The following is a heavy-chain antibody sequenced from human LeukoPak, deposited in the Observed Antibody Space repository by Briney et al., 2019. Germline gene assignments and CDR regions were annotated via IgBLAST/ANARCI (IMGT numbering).Heavy chain of an antibody. D-gene: IGHD5/OR15-5a*01. V-gene: IGHV1-8*01. Sequence: ASVKVSCKASGYTFTSYDINWVRQATGQGLEWMGWMNPNSGNTGYAQKFQGRVTITRDTSASTAYMELSSLRSEDTAVYHCARDHLPRHYYFDYWXXGTLVTVSS. CDR3: ARDHLPRHYYFDY. J-gene: IGHJ4*01. CDR1: GYTFTSYD. CDR2: MNPNSGNT.